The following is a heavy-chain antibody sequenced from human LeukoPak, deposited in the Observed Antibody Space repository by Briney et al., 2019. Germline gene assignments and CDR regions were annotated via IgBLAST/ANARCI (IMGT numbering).Heavy chain of an antibody. CDR1: GFTFSSYN. Sequence: GGSLRLSCAASGFTFSSYNMNWVRQAPGKGLEWVSCISDSSNYIYYADSVRGRFTISRDNAKNSLYLEMNSLRAEDTAVYYCAKDRDGYNYDGMDVWGQGTTVTVSS. J-gene: IGHJ6*02. CDR2: ISDSSNYI. CDR3: AKDRDGYNYDGMDV. V-gene: IGHV3-21*04. D-gene: IGHD5-24*01.